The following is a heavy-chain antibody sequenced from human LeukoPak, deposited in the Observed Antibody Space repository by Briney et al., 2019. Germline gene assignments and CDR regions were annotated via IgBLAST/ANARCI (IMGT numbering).Heavy chain of an antibody. J-gene: IGHJ4*02. CDR3: ARSIVVVPAAMGY. D-gene: IGHD2-2*01. CDR2: ISSSSSYI. Sequence: GGSLRLSCAASGFTSSSYSINWVRQAPGRGLEWVSSISSSSSYIYYADSVKGRFTISRDNAKNSLYLQMNSLRAEDTAVYYCARSIVVVPAAMGYWGQGTLVTVSS. V-gene: IGHV3-21*01. CDR1: GFTSSSYS.